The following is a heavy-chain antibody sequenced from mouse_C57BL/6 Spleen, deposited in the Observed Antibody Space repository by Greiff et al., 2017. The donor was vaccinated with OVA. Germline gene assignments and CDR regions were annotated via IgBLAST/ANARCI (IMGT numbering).Heavy chain of an antibody. J-gene: IGHJ2*01. CDR2: INPSTGGT. Sequence: EVMLVESGPELVKPGASVKISCKASGYSFTGYYMNWVKQSPEKSLEWIGEINPSTGGTTYNQKFKAKATLTVDKSSSTSYMQLKSLTSEDSAVYYCARWGTTVADYWGQGTTLTVSS. V-gene: IGHV1-42*01. D-gene: IGHD1-1*01. CDR3: ARWGTTVADY. CDR1: GYSFTGYY.